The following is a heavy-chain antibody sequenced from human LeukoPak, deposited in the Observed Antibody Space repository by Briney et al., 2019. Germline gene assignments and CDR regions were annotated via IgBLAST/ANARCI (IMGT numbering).Heavy chain of an antibody. CDR3: ARDYYGSGSPNNY. Sequence: GGSLRLSCAASGFTFSSYAMSWVRQAPGKGLEWVSSISSSSSYIYYADSVKGRFTISRDNSKNTLYLQMNSLRAEDTAVYYCARDYYGSGSPNNYWGQGTLVTVSS. D-gene: IGHD3-10*01. CDR2: ISSSSSYI. V-gene: IGHV3-21*01. CDR1: GFTFSSYA. J-gene: IGHJ4*02.